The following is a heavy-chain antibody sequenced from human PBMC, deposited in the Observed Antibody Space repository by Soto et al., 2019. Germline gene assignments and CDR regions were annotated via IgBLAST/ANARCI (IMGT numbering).Heavy chain of an antibody. J-gene: IGHJ6*03. CDR1: GDSVSSSSAA. V-gene: IGHV6-1*01. CDR3: ARESDLTHPVGYCSGGSCYPPDYYYYMDV. Sequence: PSQTLSLTCAISGDSVSSSSAAWNWIRQSPSRGLEWLGRTYYRSKWYNDYAVSVKSRITINPDTSKNQFSLQLNSVTPEYTAVYYCARESDLTHPVGYCSGGSCYPPDYYYYMDVWGKGTTVTVSS. CDR2: TYYRSKWYN. D-gene: IGHD2-15*01.